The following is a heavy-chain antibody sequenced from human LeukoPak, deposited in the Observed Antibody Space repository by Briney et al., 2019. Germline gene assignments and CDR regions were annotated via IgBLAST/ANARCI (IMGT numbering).Heavy chain of an antibody. J-gene: IGHJ4*02. V-gene: IGHV3-7*01. CDR2: IKQDGSET. CDR3: ARLWXGXXXXXXXXXY. Sequence: PGVSLRLSCGASGFTFSNYWKSWVRQAPGKGLEWVANIKQDGSETYYVNSVKGRFTISRDNARNSLYLQMNSLRDEDAAVYFCARLWXGXXXXXXXXXYXGXGXLV. CDR1: GFTFSNYW.